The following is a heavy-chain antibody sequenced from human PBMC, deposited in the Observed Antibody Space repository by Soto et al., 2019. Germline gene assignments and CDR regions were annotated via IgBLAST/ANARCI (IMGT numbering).Heavy chain of an antibody. D-gene: IGHD6-13*01. Sequence: SGPTLVNPTETLTLTCTVSGFSLSNARMGVSWIRQSPGKALEWLAHIFSNDEKSYSTSLKSRLTISKDTSKSQVVLTMTNMDPVDTATYYCARILPGIAAAGLNFDYWGQGTLVTVSS. CDR2: IFSNDEK. J-gene: IGHJ4*02. CDR1: GFSLSNARMG. CDR3: ARILPGIAAAGLNFDY. V-gene: IGHV2-26*01.